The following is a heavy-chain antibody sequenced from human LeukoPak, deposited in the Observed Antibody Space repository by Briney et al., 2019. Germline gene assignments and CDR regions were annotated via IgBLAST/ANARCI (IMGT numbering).Heavy chain of an antibody. CDR1: GGSISSSSYY. Sequence: SETLSLTCTVSGGSISSSSYYWGWIRQPPGKGLEWIGSINYSGNTYYNPSVKSRVTISVDTSKNQFSLKLSSVTAADTAVYYCARGTYNWNVAVFDYWGQGTLVTVSS. V-gene: IGHV4-39*07. CDR3: ARGTYNWNVAVFDY. CDR2: INYSGNT. D-gene: IGHD1-20*01. J-gene: IGHJ4*02.